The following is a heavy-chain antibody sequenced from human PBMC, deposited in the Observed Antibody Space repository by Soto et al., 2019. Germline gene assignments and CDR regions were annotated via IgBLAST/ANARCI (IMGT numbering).Heavy chain of an antibody. CDR3: ARDSRLRSVGDY. CDR2: VYSNGAT. Sequence: EVLLVESGGGLVQPGGSLRLSCAASGFTVTSSYMSWVRQAPGKGLECVSLVYSNGATYYADSVKGRFTISRDTFRNTLDLQMHSLRAEDTAVYYCARDSRLRSVGDYWGQGTLVTVSS. J-gene: IGHJ4*02. V-gene: IGHV3-66*01. D-gene: IGHD3-3*01. CDR1: GFTVTSSY.